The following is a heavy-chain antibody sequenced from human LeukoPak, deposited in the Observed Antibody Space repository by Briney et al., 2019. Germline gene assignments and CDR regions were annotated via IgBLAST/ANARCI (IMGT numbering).Heavy chain of an antibody. V-gene: IGHV3-23*01. D-gene: IGHD3-10*01. CDR3: AKRNTMVRGGPCFDY. Sequence: GGSLRLSCAASGFTFSSYGMSWVRQAPGKGLEWVSGISNGGGSTYYADSVKGRFTISRDNSKNTLYLQMNSLRAEDTAVYYCAKRNTMVRGGPCFDYWGQGILVAVSS. CDR1: GFTFSSYG. J-gene: IGHJ4*02. CDR2: ISNGGGST.